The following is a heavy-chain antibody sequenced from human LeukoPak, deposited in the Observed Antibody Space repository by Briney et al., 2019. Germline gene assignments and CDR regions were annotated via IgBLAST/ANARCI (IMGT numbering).Heavy chain of an antibody. V-gene: IGHV3-30*04. D-gene: IGHD3-10*01. J-gene: IGHJ5*02. CDR1: GFTFSSYA. CDR2: ISYDGSNK. CDR3: AREPYYYGSGSYRYNWFDL. Sequence: GGSLRLSCAASGFTFSSYAMHWVRQAPGKGLEWVAVISYDGSNKYYADSVKGRFTISRDNSKNTLYLQMNSLRAEDTAVYYCAREPYYYGSGSYRYNWFDLWGQGTLVTVSS.